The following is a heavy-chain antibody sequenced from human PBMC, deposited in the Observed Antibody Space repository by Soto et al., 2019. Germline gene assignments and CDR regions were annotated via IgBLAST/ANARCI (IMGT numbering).Heavy chain of an antibody. CDR3: ARDYGDYHFDY. Sequence: SETLSLTCTVSGGSISSGGYYWSWIRQHPGKGLEWIGYIYYSGSTYYNPSLKSRVSISVDTSKNQFSLKLSSLTAADTAVYYWARDYGDYHFDYGGKETLVTVSS. J-gene: IGHJ4*02. CDR2: IYYSGST. D-gene: IGHD4-17*01. V-gene: IGHV4-31*03. CDR1: GGSISSGGYY.